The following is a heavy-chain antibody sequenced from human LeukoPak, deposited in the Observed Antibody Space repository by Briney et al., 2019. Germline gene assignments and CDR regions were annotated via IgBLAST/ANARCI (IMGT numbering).Heavy chain of an antibody. CDR1: GGSFSGYY. V-gene: IGHV4-34*01. J-gene: IGHJ4*02. CDR2: INHSGST. D-gene: IGHD3-3*01. Sequence: TASETLSLTCAVYGGSFSGYYWSWIRQPPGKGLEWIGEINHSGSTNYNPSLKSRVTISVDTSKNQFSLKLSSVTAADTAVYYCARGPGLRFLEWLLFFDYWGQGTLVTVSS. CDR3: ARGPGLRFLEWLLFFDY.